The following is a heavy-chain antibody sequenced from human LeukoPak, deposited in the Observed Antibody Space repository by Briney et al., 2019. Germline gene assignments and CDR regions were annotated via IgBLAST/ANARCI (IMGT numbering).Heavy chain of an antibody. Sequence: ASVKVSCKASGYTFTGYYMHWVRQAPGQGLEWMGWINPNSGGTNYAQKFQGRVTMTRDTSISTAYMELSRLGSDDTAVYYCARGGWIQLWFSRYYFDYWGQGTLVTVSS. CDR1: GYTFTGYY. CDR3: ARGGWIQLWFSRYYFDY. D-gene: IGHD5-18*01. V-gene: IGHV1-2*02. J-gene: IGHJ4*02. CDR2: INPNSGGT.